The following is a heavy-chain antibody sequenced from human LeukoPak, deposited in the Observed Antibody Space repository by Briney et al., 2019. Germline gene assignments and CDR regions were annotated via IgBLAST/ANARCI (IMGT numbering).Heavy chain of an antibody. CDR2: IYHSGST. D-gene: IGHD6-13*01. V-gene: IGHV4-59*12. CDR1: GGSMSNYY. J-gene: IGHJ5*02. CDR3: ARGGDTSSWYAWFDP. Sequence: SETLSLTCIVSGGSMSNYYWSWIRQPPGKGLEWIGYIYHSGSTKYNPSLKSRVTISIDTSKHQFSLKLSSVTAADTAMYYCARGGDTSSWYAWFDPWGQGTLVTVSS.